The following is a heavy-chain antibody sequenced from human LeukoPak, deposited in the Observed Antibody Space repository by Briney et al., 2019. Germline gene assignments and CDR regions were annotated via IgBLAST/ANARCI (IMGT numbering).Heavy chain of an antibody. CDR2: IIPIFGTA. V-gene: IGHV1-69*01. CDR1: GGTVSSYA. D-gene: IGHD2-15*01. J-gene: IGHJ4*02. CDR3: ARVSIGYCSGGSCYSFVY. Sequence: SVKVSCKASGGTVSSYAISWVRQAPGQGLEWMGGIIPIFGTANYAQKFQGRVTITADESTSTAYMELSSLRSEDTAVYYCARVSIGYCSGGSCYSFVYWGQGTLVTVSS.